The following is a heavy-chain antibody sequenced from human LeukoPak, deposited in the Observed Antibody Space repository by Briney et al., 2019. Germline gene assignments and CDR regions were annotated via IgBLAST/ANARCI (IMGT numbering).Heavy chain of an antibody. Sequence: GGSLRLSCAASGFTFSSYSMNWVRQAPGKGLEWVSYISSSSSTIYYAGSVKGRFTISRDNAKNSLYLQMNSLRAEDTAVYYCARRSAVTLVTYYFDYWGQGTLVTASS. J-gene: IGHJ4*02. CDR3: ARRSAVTLVTYYFDY. V-gene: IGHV3-48*04. CDR1: GFTFSSYS. D-gene: IGHD3-10*01. CDR2: ISSSSSTI.